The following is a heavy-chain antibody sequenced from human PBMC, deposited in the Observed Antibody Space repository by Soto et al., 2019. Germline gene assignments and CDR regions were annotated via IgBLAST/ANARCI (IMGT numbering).Heavy chain of an antibody. D-gene: IGHD3-22*01. V-gene: IGHV4-39*01. Sequence: PSETLSLTCTVSGGSISSSSYYWGWIRQPPGKGLEWIGSTYYSGSTYYNPSLKSRVTISVDTSKNQFSLKLSSVTAAETAVYYCAGIMIVVVITPYYYGMDVWGQGTTVS. CDR2: TYYSGST. J-gene: IGHJ6*02. CDR3: AGIMIVVVITPYYYGMDV. CDR1: GGSISSSSYY.